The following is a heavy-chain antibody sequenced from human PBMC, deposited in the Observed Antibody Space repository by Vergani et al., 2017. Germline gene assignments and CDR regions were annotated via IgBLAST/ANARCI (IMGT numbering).Heavy chain of an antibody. CDR3: ARQGPLVGAPGGVDY. J-gene: IGHJ4*02. Sequence: QVQLVQSGAEVKKPGSSVKVSCKASGGTFSSYAISWVRQAPGQGLEWMGRIIPIFGTANYAQKFQGRVTITADESTSTAYMELSSLKASDTAMYYCARQGPLVGAPGGVDYWGQGTLVTVSS. D-gene: IGHD1-26*01. V-gene: IGHV1-69*13. CDR2: IIPIFGTA. CDR1: GGTFSSYA.